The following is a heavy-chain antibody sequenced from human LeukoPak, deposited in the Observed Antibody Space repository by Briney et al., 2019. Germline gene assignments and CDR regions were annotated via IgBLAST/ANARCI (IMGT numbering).Heavy chain of an antibody. V-gene: IGHV1-2*04. Sequence: ASVTVSCKASGYTFTGYYMHWVRQAPGQGLEWMGWINPNSGGTNYAQKFQGWVTMTRDTSISTAYMELSRLRSDDTAVYYCARGAYCGGGDCYPSRGYGMDVWGQGTTVTVSS. D-gene: IGHD2-21*01. J-gene: IGHJ6*02. CDR3: ARGAYCGGGDCYPSRGYGMDV. CDR1: GYTFTGYY. CDR2: INPNSGGT.